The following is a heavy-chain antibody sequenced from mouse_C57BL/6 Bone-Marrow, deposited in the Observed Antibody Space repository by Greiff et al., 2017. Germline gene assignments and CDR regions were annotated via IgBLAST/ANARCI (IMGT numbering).Heavy chain of an antibody. J-gene: IGHJ4*01. CDR2: IWSDGST. CDR3: ARHPYYYGSSYYAMDY. V-gene: IGHV2-6-1*01. CDR1: GFSLTSYG. D-gene: IGHD1-1*01. Sequence: QVQLKESGPGLVAPSQSLSITCTVSGFSLTSYGVHWVRQPPGKGLEWLVVIWSDGSTTYNSAHKSRLSISKDNSKSQVFLKMNSLQTDDTAMYYCARHPYYYGSSYYAMDYWGQGTSVTVSS.